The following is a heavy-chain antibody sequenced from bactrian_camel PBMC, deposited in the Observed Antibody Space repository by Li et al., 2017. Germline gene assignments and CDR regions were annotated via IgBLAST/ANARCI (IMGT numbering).Heavy chain of an antibody. J-gene: IGHJ4*01. D-gene: IGHD8*01. V-gene: IGHV3S31*01. CDR1: GFSFSTFG. CDR2: VKPDGQRT. CDR3: VRSLANWIWDLGY. Sequence: VQLVESGGGLVQPGGSLRLSCVASGFSFSTFGMSWVRQAPGKGLEWVSAVKPDGQRTSYTDSVKGRFTTTTNPAKNTIDLQMDRMKPEDTGVYYCVRSLANWIWDLGYWGQGTQVTVS.